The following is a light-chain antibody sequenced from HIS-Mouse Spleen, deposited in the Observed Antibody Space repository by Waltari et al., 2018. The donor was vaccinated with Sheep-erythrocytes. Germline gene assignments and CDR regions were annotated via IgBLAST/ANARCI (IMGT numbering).Light chain of an antibody. V-gene: IGLV2-11*01. CDR3: CSYAHLYNPV. CDR1: SSDVGGYNY. Sequence: QSALTQPRSVSGSPGQSVTISCTGTSSDVGGYNYVSWYQQHPGKAPKLMIYDVSKRPSGVPDRFSGSQSGNTASLTISGLQSEDEADYYCCSYAHLYNPVFAT. CDR2: DVS. J-gene: IGLJ1*01.